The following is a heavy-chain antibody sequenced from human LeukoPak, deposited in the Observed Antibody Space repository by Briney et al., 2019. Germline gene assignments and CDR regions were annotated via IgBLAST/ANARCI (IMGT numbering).Heavy chain of an antibody. D-gene: IGHD3-10*01. Sequence: PGGSLRLSCAASGFIFSSYAMSWVRQAPGKGLEWVANINLDGEKKYYVDSVKGRFTISRDNAQNSLYLQMNSLRVEDTAVYYCVRTHLVRGVIRNYYYGMDVWGQGTTVIVSS. V-gene: IGHV3-7*01. J-gene: IGHJ6*02. CDR2: INLDGEKK. CDR3: VRTHLVRGVIRNYYYGMDV. CDR1: GFIFSSYA.